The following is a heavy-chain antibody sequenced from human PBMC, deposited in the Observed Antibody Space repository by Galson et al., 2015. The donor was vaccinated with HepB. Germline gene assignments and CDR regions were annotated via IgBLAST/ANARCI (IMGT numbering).Heavy chain of an antibody. Sequence: LRLSCAASGFTFSSNAMSWVRQAPGKGLEWVSAISGSGGSTYYADSVKGRFTISRDNSKNTLYLQMNSLRAEDTAVYYCAKRAYDFWCGYRVVSQFDYWGQGTLVTVSS. D-gene: IGHD3-3*01. V-gene: IGHV3-23*01. J-gene: IGHJ4*02. CDR2: ISGSGGST. CDR3: AKRAYDFWCGYRVVSQFDY. CDR1: GFTFSSNA.